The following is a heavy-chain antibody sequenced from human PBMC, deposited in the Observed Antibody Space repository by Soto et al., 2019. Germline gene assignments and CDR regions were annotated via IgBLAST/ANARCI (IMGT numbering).Heavy chain of an antibody. V-gene: IGHV3-23*05. J-gene: IGHJ3*02. CDR3: AKASLDCSGGSCYSFDAFDI. CDR1: GFTFSTSA. Sequence: GGSLRLSCAASGFTFSTSAMSWVRQAPGKGLEWVSAISGSGMTTKYAGSVKGRFTISRDNSQNTLYLQMNSLRAEDTAVYYCAKASLDCSGGSCYSFDAFDIWGQGTMVTVS. D-gene: IGHD2-15*01. CDR2: ISGSGMTT.